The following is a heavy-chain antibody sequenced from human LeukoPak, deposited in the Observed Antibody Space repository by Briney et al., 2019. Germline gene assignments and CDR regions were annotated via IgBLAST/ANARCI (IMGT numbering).Heavy chain of an antibody. CDR3: WDVFDY. CDR2: VQDDGSNK. D-gene: IGHD1-26*01. J-gene: IGHJ4*02. Sequence: GGSLRLSCAASGFTFNYYEMNWVRQAPGKGLEWVAFVQDDGSNKYYADSVKGRFTISRDNSNNTLYLQMNSLRAEDTAVYYCWDVFDYWGQGTLVTVSS. V-gene: IGHV3-30*02. CDR1: GFTFNYYE.